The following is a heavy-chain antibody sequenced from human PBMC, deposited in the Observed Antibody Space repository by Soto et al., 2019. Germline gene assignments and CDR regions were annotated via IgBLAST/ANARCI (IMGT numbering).Heavy chain of an antibody. CDR3: ARMYSKSGGYYYGMEV. Sequence: QVQLGQAGAEVKKPGSSVKVSCKASGSTFSSYAINLVRQGPGQGLAWVGGITPIFGTANYAQKFQGRVTISAGESPSTAYMELSSLRSEDTAVYYCARMYSKSGGYYYGMEVWGQGTTVTVSS. CDR1: GSTFSSYA. J-gene: IGHJ6*02. CDR2: ITPIFGTA. D-gene: IGHD6-13*01. V-gene: IGHV1-69*01.